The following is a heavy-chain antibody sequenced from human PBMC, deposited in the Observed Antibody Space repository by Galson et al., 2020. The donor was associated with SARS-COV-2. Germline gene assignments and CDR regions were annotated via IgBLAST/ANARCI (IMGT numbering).Heavy chain of an antibody. CDR3: ARDLEMATKLKEDGLDAFDI. CDR2: IIPIFGTA. J-gene: IGHJ3*02. V-gene: IGHV1-69*13. CDR1: GGTFSSYA. D-gene: IGHD5-12*01. Sequence: SVKVSCKASGGTFSSYAISWVRQSPGQGLEWMGGIIPIFGTANYAQKFQGRVTITADESTSTAYMELSSLRSEDTAVYYCARDLEMATKLKEDGLDAFDIWGQGTMVTVSS.